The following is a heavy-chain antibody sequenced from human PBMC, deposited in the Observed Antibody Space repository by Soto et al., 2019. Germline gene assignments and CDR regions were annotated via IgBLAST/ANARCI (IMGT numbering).Heavy chain of an antibody. CDR2: IDPSDSYT. Sequence: SLKVSRKGSGYSSSSHCITCVRQMPVKGLGSMGRIDPSDSYTNYSPSFQGHVNISADKSISTAYLQWSSLKASDTAMYYCASRYSSSTSCNHDYYYGMDVWGQGTTV. V-gene: IGHV5-10-1*01. CDR1: GYSSSSHC. J-gene: IGHJ6*02. CDR3: ASRYSSSTSCNHDYYYGMDV. D-gene: IGHD2-2*01.